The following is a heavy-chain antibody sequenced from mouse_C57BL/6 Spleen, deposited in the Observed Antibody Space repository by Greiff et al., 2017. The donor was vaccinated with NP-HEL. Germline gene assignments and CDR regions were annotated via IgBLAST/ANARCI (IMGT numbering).Heavy chain of an antibody. CDR3: ARSDYDYDRAMVS. CDR2: IHPNSGST. V-gene: IGHV1-64*01. CDR1: GYTFTSYW. Sequence: VQLQQSGAELVKPGASVKLSCKASGYTFTSYWMHWVKQRPGQGLEWIGMIHPNSGSTNYNEKCKSKATLTGDKSSGAAYMQLSSLTSEDSAVYYLARSDYDYDRAMVSWGQGTSVTVSS. J-gene: IGHJ4*01. D-gene: IGHD2-4*01.